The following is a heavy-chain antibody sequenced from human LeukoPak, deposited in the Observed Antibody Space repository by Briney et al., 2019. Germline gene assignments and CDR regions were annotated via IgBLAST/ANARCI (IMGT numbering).Heavy chain of an antibody. CDR3: AREYPDYYDSIGHI. V-gene: IGHV1-2*06. Sequence: ASVKVSCKASAYTFTGYYMHWVRQAPGRGLEWMGRINPNSGGTNYAQKFQGRVTMTRDTSISTAYMELSRLRSDDTAVYYCAREYPDYYDSIGHIWGQGTMVTVSS. D-gene: IGHD3-22*01. J-gene: IGHJ3*02. CDR2: INPNSGGT. CDR1: AYTFTGYY.